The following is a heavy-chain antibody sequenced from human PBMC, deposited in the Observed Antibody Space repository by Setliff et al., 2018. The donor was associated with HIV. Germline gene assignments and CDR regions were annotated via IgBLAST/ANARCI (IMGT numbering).Heavy chain of an antibody. CDR3: ARVADRNYDFWSAYEY. J-gene: IGHJ4*02. V-gene: IGHV1-2*02. D-gene: IGHD3-3*01. Sequence: ASVKVSCKASGGTFTSSAISWVRQARGQGLEWMGWITPNGDDTNYPQKFEGRVTLTRDTSIATAYMELRSLTSDDTAVYYCARVADRNYDFWSAYEYWGQGTLVTVSS. CDR1: GGTFTSSA. CDR2: ITPNGDDT.